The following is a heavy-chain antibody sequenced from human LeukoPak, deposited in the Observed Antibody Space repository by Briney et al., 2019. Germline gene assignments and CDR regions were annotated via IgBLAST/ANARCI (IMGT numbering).Heavy chain of an antibody. CDR3: ARGATDDLSNDY. V-gene: IGHV1-3*01. CDR1: GYTFTSYA. J-gene: IGHJ4*02. CDR2: INAVNGNT. Sequence: GASVKVSCKASGYTFTSYAMHWVRQAPGQRLQWMGWINAVNGNTKYSQKFQGRVTITRDTSASTDYMELSSLRSEDTAVYYCARGATDDLSNDYWSQGTLVTVSS.